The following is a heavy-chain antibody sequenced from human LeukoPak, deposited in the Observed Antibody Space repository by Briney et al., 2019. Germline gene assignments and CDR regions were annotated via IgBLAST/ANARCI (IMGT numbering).Heavy chain of an antibody. CDR1: GGSISSGGYY. CDR3: ARTVAGKLVFDD. J-gene: IGHJ4*02. CDR2: IYYSGST. V-gene: IGHV4-39*07. D-gene: IGHD6-19*01. Sequence: SQTLSLTCTVSGGSISSGGYYWGWIRQPPGKGLEWIGSIYYSGSTYASPSLKSRVTTSVDTSKNQFSLKLSSVTAADTAMYYCARTVAGKLVFDDWGQGTLVTVSS.